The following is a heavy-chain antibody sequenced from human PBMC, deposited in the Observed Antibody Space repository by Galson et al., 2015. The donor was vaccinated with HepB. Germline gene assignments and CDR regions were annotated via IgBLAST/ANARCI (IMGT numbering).Heavy chain of an antibody. J-gene: IGHJ2*01. CDR2: IYRDGST. Sequence: SLRVSCAASGFSVSSNYMNWVRQAPGKGLEWVSVIYRDGSTNYAYSVKGRFTISRDNTNNALYLKMNRLRAEDTAAYYCARGTPDYGGNSRYLDLWGRGVLVIVSS. D-gene: IGHD4-23*01. V-gene: IGHV3-66*01. CDR3: ARGTPDYGGNSRYLDL. CDR1: GFSVSSNY.